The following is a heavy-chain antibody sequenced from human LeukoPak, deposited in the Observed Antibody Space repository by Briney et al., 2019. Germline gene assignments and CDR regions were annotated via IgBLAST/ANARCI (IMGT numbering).Heavy chain of an antibody. V-gene: IGHV4-59*01. D-gene: IGHD2-2*01. CDR1: GGSISSYY. Sequence: SETLSLTCTVSGGSISSYYWSWIRQPPGKGLEWIGYIYYSGSTNYNPSLKSRVTISVDTSKNQFSLKLSSVTAADTAVYYCARVTVVVPAAPFFDYWGQGTLVTVSS. CDR2: IYYSGST. CDR3: ARVTVVVPAAPFFDY. J-gene: IGHJ4*02.